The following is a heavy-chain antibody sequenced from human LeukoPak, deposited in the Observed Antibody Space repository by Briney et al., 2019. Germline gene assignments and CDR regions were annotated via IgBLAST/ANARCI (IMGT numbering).Heavy chain of an antibody. CDR1: GFTFSSYW. D-gene: IGHD3-22*01. Sequence: PGGSLRLSCAASGFTFSSYWMSWVRQAPGKGLEWVANIKQDGSEKYYVDSVKGRFTISRDNAKNSLYLQMNSLRAEDTAVYYCARPSFVYYYDSSGCDFQHWGQGTLVTVSS. V-gene: IGHV3-7*01. CDR3: ARPSFVYYYDSSGCDFQH. J-gene: IGHJ1*01. CDR2: IKQDGSEK.